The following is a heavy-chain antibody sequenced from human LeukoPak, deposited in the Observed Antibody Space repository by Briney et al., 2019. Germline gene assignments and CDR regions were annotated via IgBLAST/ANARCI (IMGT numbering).Heavy chain of an antibody. V-gene: IGHV3-21*01. D-gene: IGHD5-12*01. CDR1: GFTFSSYE. CDR3: ARLVATIDY. J-gene: IGHJ4*02. Sequence: GGSLRLSCAASGFTFSSYEMNWVRQAPGKGLEWVSSISSSSSYIYYADSVKGRFTISRDNAKNSLYLQMNSLRAEDTAVYYCARLVATIDYWGQGTLVTVSS. CDR2: ISSSSSYI.